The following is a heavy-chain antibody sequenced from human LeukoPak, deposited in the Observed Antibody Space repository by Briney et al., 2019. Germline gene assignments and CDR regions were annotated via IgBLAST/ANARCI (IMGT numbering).Heavy chain of an antibody. V-gene: IGHV1-69*13. CDR2: IIPISGTT. D-gene: IGHD1-26*01. Sequence: RASVKVSCKTSGGTFTSYAITWVRQAPGQGLEWMGKIIPISGTTNYAQKFQGRVTFTADESTSTAYMELSSLRSEDTALYYCARKLRLGGNWFDPWGQGTLVTVPS. J-gene: IGHJ5*02. CDR3: ARKLRLGGNWFDP. CDR1: GGTFTSYA.